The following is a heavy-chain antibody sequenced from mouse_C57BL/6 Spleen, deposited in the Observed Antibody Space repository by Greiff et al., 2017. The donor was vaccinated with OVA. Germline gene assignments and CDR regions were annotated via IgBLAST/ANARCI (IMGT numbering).Heavy chain of an antibody. CDR2: FHPDNDDT. CDR3: ARGDYSNWYFDV. V-gene: IGHV1-47*01. Sequence: QVQLQQSGAELVRPGASVKMSCKASGYTFTTYPIAWMKQNHGQSLEWIGNFHPDNDDTKYNEKFKGKATLTAEKSSSTVYLQLSRLTSDDSAVYDCARGDYSNWYFDVWGTGTTVTVSS. CDR1: GYTFTTYP. D-gene: IGHD2-5*01. J-gene: IGHJ1*03.